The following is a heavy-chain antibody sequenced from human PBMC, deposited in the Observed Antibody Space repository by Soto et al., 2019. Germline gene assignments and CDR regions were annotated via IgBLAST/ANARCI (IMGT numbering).Heavy chain of an antibody. D-gene: IGHD5-12*01. V-gene: IGHV3-64*01. CDR1: GFIFGSYA. J-gene: IGHJ4*02. CDR2: IASNGGST. Sequence: GGSLRLSCAASGFIFGSYAMSWVRQAPGKGLEDVSGIASNGGSTYYANSVKGRFTISRDNSRNTLYLQMGSLRADDMAVYYCARDRYSGFDYWGQGTLVTVSS. CDR3: ARDRYSGFDY.